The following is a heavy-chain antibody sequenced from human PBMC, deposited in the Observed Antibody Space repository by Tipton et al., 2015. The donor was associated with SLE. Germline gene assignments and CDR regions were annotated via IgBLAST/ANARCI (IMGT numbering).Heavy chain of an antibody. J-gene: IGHJ3*02. CDR1: GGSISSYY. CDR3: ARDRSIAAAGTDAFDI. D-gene: IGHD6-13*01. CDR2: IYTSGST. Sequence: LRLSCTVSGGSISSYYWSWVRQPPGKGLEWIVYIYTSGSTNYNPSLKSRVTISVDTSKNQFSLKLSSVTAADTAVYYCARDRSIAAAGTDAFDIWGQGTMVTVSS. V-gene: IGHV4-4*08.